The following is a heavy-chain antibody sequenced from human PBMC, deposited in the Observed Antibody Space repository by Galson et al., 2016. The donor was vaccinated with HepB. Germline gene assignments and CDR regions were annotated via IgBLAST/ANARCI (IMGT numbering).Heavy chain of an antibody. J-gene: IGHJ4*02. V-gene: IGHV3-23*01. CDR2: ISGTDGRT. D-gene: IGHD1-1*01. CDR1: GFTFINYA. Sequence: SLRLSCAASGFTFINYAMRWVRQAPGKGLEWVSGISGTDGRTLYADSVKGRLTISRDNSKNTLYLQMNSLRADDTAVYYCAKESGLWNVKTDSDYWGQGTVVTVSS. CDR3: AKESGLWNVKTDSDY.